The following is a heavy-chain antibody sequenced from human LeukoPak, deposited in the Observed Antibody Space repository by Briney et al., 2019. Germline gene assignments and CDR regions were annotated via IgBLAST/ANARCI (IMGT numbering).Heavy chain of an antibody. J-gene: IGHJ6*03. D-gene: IGHD1-14*01. CDR1: GGSFSGYY. V-gene: IGHV4-34*01. CDR2: INHSGST. Sequence: SETLSLTCAVYGGSFSGYYWSWIRQPPGKGLEWIGEINHSGSTNYNPSLKSRVTISVDTSKNQFSLKLSSVTAADTAVYYCARWAAVPRYYYYYMDVWGKGTTVTISS. CDR3: ARWAAVPRYYYYYMDV.